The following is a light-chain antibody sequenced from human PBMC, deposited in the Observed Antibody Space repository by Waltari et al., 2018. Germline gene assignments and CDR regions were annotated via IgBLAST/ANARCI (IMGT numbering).Light chain of an antibody. CDR2: GAS. CDR1: QSVSND. CDR3: QQYHNWPPLT. V-gene: IGKV3-15*01. J-gene: IGKJ4*02. Sequence: EIVMTQSPATLSVSPGDRATLSCRASQSVSNDLAWYQQKPGQPPRLLIYGASLRATDVPARFSGSGSGTEFTLTISGLQSEDFAVYYCQQYHNWPPLTFGGGTKVEIK.